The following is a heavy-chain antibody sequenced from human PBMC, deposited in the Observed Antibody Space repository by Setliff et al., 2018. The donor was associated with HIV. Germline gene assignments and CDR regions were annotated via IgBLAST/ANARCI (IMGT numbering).Heavy chain of an antibody. CDR2: IYWNNNK. V-gene: IGHV2-5*01. CDR3: AYSGRQLRGPYFDF. D-gene: IGHD1-1*01. Sequence: SGPTVVNPTQTLTLTCTFSGLSLSTSGVGVGWIRQSPGKALEWLAFIYWNNNKHYSTSLKSRLTVTKDTSKNRVVFTMTNMDPVDTATYYCAYSGRQLRGPYFDFWGQGTPVTAPQ. J-gene: IGHJ4*02. CDR1: GLSLSTSGVG.